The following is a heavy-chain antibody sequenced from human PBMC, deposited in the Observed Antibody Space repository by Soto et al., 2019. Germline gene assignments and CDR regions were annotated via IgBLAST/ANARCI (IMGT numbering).Heavy chain of an antibody. V-gene: IGHV3-23*01. D-gene: IGHD4-4*01. J-gene: IGHJ6*02. CDR1: GFTFSSYA. CDR2: ISGNGGTT. CDR3: AKSLGAVTTLYYYYPMDV. Sequence: EVQLLESGGGLVQPGGSLRLSCAASGFTFSSYAMSWVRQAPGKGLEWVSGISGNGGTTYYAASVKGRFTISRGNSQNTLYLQLNSLSAEDSALYYCAKSLGAVTTLYYYYPMDVWGQGTTVTVSS.